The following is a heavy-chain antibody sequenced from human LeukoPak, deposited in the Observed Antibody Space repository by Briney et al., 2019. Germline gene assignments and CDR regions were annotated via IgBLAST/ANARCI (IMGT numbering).Heavy chain of an antibody. CDR1: GYTFTSYY. V-gene: IGHV1-46*01. CDR2: INPSGGST. CDR3: ARGAVLRYFDWLLSWDYFDY. J-gene: IGHJ4*02. D-gene: IGHD3-9*01. Sequence: GASVKVSCKASGYTFTSYYMHWVRQAPGQGLEWMGIINPSGGSTSYAQKFQGRVTMTRDTSTSTVYMELSSLRSEDTAVYYCARGAVLRYFDWLLSWDYFDYWGQGTLVTVSS.